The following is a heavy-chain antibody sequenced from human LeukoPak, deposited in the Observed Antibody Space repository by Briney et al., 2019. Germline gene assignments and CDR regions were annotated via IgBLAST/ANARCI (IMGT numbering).Heavy chain of an antibody. D-gene: IGHD5-24*01. J-gene: IGHJ4*02. Sequence: GGSLRLSCAASGFTFSSYAMHWVRQAPGKGLEWVAVISYDGSNKYYADSVKGRFTISRDSSKNTLYLQTNSLRAEDTAVYYCANEEKTDYWGQGTLVTVSS. CDR1: GFTFSSYA. CDR3: ANEEKTDY. V-gene: IGHV3-30*04. CDR2: ISYDGSNK.